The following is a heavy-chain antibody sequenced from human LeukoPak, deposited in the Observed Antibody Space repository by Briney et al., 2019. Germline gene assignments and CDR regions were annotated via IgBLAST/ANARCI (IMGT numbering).Heavy chain of an antibody. J-gene: IGHJ6*02. CDR3: AKTLSDSSSWLGVYYYGMDV. CDR1: GFTFSSYA. D-gene: IGHD6-13*01. CDR2: ISGSGGST. V-gene: IGHV3-23*01. Sequence: GGSLRLSCAASGFTFSSYAMSWVRQAPGKGLEWVSAISGSGGSTYYADSVKGRFTISRDNSKNTLYLQMNSLRAEDTAVYYCAKTLSDSSSWLGVYYYGMDVWGQGTTVTVSS.